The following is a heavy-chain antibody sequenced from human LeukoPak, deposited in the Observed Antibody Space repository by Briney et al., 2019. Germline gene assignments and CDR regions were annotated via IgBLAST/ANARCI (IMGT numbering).Heavy chain of an antibody. V-gene: IGHV3-23*01. CDR2: ICISGGRT. D-gene: IGHD2-2*01. Sequence: PGASLRLSCAASGFTLSSYAMSWVRQAPGKGLEWVSDICISGGRTYYAKSVKGRFTISRDDSKDTLYLHMDSLRAEDTAVYYCAKQTSATCYSHIDYWGQGTLVTVSS. CDR1: GFTLSSYA. J-gene: IGHJ4*02. CDR3: AKQTSATCYSHIDY.